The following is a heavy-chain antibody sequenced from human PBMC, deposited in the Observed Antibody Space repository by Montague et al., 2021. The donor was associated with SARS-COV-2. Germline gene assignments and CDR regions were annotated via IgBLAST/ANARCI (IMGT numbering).Heavy chain of an antibody. CDR2: IYNSGST. J-gene: IGHJ3*02. V-gene: IGHV4-59*01. Sequence: SETLSLTCTVSGGSISRYSWTWIRQPPGKGLEWIGYIYNSGSTNYKPSLTSRVTISVDTSKNQFSLKLSSVAAADTAVYYCARVGRGSSWYEVAFDIWGQGKRGAISS. CDR3: ARVGRGSSWYEVAFDI. CDR1: GGSISRYS. D-gene: IGHD6-13*01.